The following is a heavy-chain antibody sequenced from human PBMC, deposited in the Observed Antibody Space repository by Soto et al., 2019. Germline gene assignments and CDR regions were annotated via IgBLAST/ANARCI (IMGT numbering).Heavy chain of an antibody. CDR1: GGSITNHY. D-gene: IGHD5-18*01. CDR3: ARDYDVNTAVDYGCFEL. CDR2: IYPSGRA. Sequence: QVQLQESGPRLVTPSETLTLTCSLSGGSITNHYWGWIRQPPGKGLEFIGRIYPSGRAQYNTSLQSRVTRSVHTSKNQLSLKENDVNAADTAIYYCARDYDVNTAVDYGCFELWGRGSQVTVSS. J-gene: IGHJ2*01. V-gene: IGHV4-4*07.